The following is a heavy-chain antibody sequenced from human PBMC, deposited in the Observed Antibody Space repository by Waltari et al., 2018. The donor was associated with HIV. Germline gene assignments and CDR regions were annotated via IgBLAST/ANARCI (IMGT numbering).Heavy chain of an antibody. CDR1: GGSIRSGSYY. CDR2: IYASGST. D-gene: IGHD6-19*01. CDR3: ATASNVILSSGWYRDALDI. J-gene: IGHJ3*02. V-gene: IGHV4-61*02. Sequence: QAQLQESGRGLVKPSQPLSLTCTVSGGSIRSGSYYGRWMRQPAGEAREWIGRIYASGSTNSKPSLKSRVTISVDTSMSQFSLKLSSATAAVTAVYYYATASNVILSSGWYRDALDIWDQGTMGAVSS.